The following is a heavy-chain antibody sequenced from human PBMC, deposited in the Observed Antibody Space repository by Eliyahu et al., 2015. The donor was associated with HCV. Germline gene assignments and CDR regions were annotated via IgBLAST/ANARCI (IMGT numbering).Heavy chain of an antibody. CDR3: VHTLKSQFYDVMTGDLFYFDS. V-gene: IGHV2-5*01. CDR1: GFSLINDGVG. D-gene: IGHD3-9*01. J-gene: IGHJ4*02. CDR2: VFFEWVI. Sequence: QITLKESGPTLVKPAQTLTLTCTFSGFSLINDGVGVGWIRQPPGKALEWLALVFFEWVIRSIAHPWDRLTITKDTSENQVVLTLTNVDPVDTATYYCVHTLKSQFYDVMTGDLFYFDSWGQGTQVTVSS.